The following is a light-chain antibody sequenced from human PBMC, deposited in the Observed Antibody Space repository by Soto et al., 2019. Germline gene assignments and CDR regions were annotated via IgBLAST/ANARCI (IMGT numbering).Light chain of an antibody. V-gene: IGKV1-5*01. CDR1: QSISSW. J-gene: IGKJ1*01. CDR2: DAS. Sequence: DIQMTQSPSTLSASVGDTVTITCRASQSISSWLAWYQQKPGKAPKLLIYDASTLKGGVPSRFSGSGSGTEFTLTISSLQPDDFATYYCQQYNSYWTFGQGTEVEIK. CDR3: QQYNSYWT.